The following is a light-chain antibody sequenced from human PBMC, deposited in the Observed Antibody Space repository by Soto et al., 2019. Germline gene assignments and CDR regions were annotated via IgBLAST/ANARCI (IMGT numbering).Light chain of an antibody. CDR1: ETVRSN. V-gene: IGKV3D-15*01. J-gene: IGKJ1*01. Sequence: RVMTQSPDTLSVSPGERATLSCRASETVRSNLAWYQQEPGQAPRLLIYAASTRATGIPARFIGNGSGTEFTLTISSLQSEDFAVYYCQQYNNWWTFGQGTKVDIK. CDR2: AAS. CDR3: QQYNNWWT.